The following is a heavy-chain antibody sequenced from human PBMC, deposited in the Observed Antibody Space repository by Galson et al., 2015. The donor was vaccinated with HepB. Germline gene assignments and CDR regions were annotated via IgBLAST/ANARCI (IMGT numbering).Heavy chain of an antibody. J-gene: IGHJ4*02. CDR3: AKDGIMVANNPYHFHY. D-gene: IGHD2-15*01. V-gene: IGHV3-23*01. CDR1: GFSFTRYA. CDR2: ITSSGGHS. Sequence: SLRLSCAASGFSFTRYAMTWVRQALGKGLEWVSSITSSGGHSYYTDSVKGRFTVSRDNSKNTLLLQLNSLRAEDTAMYFCAKDGIMVANNPYHFHYWGQGTLVTVSS.